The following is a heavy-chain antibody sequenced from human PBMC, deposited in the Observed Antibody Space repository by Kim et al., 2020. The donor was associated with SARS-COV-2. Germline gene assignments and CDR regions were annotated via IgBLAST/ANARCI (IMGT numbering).Heavy chain of an antibody. D-gene: IGHD3-22*01. CDR1: GGSISDYY. CDR3: ARRLHYYDTSGTVFDY. Sequence: SETLSLTCTVSGGSISDYYWGWIRQPPGKGLEWLGYVFSSGNTKYNPSLKSRVTISVDISKNQFSLSLNYVTAADTAQFYCARRLHYYDTSGTVFDYWS. V-gene: IGHV4-59*01. J-gene: IGHJ4*01. CDR2: VFSSGNT.